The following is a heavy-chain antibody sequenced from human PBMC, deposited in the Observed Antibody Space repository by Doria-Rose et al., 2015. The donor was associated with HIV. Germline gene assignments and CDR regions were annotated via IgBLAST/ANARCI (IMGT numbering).Heavy chain of an antibody. CDR2: ILTDDER. CDR1: GVSLSSPGMG. V-gene: IGHV2-26*01. CDR3: ARIKSSRWYHKYYFDF. D-gene: IGHD6-13*01. J-gene: IGHJ4*02. Sequence: ITLKESGPVLVKPTETLTLTCTVSGVSLSSPGMGVSWIRQPPGKALEWLANILTDDERSYKTSLKSRLPISRGTSKSQVVLTMTDMDPVDTATYYCARIKSSRWYHKYYFDFWGQGTLVIVSA.